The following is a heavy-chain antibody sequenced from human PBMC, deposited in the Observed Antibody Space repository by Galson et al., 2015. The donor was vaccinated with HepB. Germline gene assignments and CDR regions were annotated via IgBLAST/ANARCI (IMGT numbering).Heavy chain of an antibody. CDR2: MSGSGGST. V-gene: IGHV3-23*01. D-gene: IGHD2-15*01. CDR1: GFTFRTYA. J-gene: IGHJ4*02. Sequence: SLRLSCAASGFTFRTYAMTWVRQAPGKGPEWVSSMSGSGGSTYYADSVRGRFTISRDNSKNTLYLQMNSLRAEDTALYYCAKIFNDIVVVVAAYFDYWGQGTLVTVSS. CDR3: AKIFNDIVVVVAAYFDY.